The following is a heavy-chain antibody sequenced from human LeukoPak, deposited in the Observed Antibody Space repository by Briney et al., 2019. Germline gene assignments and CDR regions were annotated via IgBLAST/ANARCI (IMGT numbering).Heavy chain of an antibody. CDR1: GASINNNF. CDR3: ARHGDRSSWSYFDY. V-gene: IGHV4-59*08. CDR2: IYSSGSA. Sequence: SETLSLTCTVSGASINNNFWTWIRQPPGKGLEWIGYIYSSGSANYNPSLKSRVIISGDTSKNQISLNLTSVTAADTAVYYCARHGDRSSWSYFDYWGQGTLVTVSS. J-gene: IGHJ4*02. D-gene: IGHD6-13*01.